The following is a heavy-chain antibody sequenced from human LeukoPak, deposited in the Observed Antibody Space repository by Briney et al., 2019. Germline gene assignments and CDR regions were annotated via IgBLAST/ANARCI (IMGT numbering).Heavy chain of an antibody. CDR2: IYASGST. CDR3: ARVLTMVRGVPYYYNYGMDV. J-gene: IGHJ6*02. Sequence: PSETLFLTCTVSGGSISGYTWSWIRQPAGKGLEWIGRIYASGSTNYNPSLQGRVTMSVDTSRGQFFLMVHSVTAADTAVYYCARVLTMVRGVPYYYNYGMDVWGQGTTVTVSS. V-gene: IGHV4-4*07. CDR1: GGSISGYT. D-gene: IGHD3-10*01.